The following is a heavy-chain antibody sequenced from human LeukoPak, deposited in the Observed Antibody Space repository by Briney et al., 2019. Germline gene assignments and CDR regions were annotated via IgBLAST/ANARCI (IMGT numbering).Heavy chain of an antibody. CDR3: ARMVTYYYDSSGYPPHWFDP. V-gene: IGHV4-59*01. J-gene: IGHJ5*02. CDR1: GGSISSYY. D-gene: IGHD3-22*01. Sequence: SETLSLTCTVSGGSISSYYWSWIRQPPGKGLEWIGYIYYSGSTNYNPSLKSRVTISVDTSKNQFSLKLSSVTAADTAVYYCARMVTYYYDSSGYPPHWFDPWGQGTLVTVSS. CDR2: IYYSGST.